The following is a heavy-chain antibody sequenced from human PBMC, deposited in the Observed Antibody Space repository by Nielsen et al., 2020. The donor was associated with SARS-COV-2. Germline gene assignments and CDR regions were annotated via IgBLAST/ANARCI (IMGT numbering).Heavy chain of an antibody. CDR3: ARGSDEGLAL. CDR2: FTFNGSP. J-gene: IGHJ4*02. D-gene: IGHD3-3*01. Sequence: SETLSLTCTVSGDSISNYYWSWIRQPPGKGLEWIGYFTFNGSPNYNPSLKSRVTISLDTSKSQFSLRLNSVTAADTAVYYCARGSDEGLALWGQGTLVTVSS. V-gene: IGHV4-59*13. CDR1: GDSISNYY.